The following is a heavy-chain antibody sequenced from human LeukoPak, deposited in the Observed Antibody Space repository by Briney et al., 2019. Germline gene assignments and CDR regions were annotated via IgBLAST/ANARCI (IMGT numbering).Heavy chain of an antibody. V-gene: IGHV3-11*03. CDR2: ISSSSSHT. Sequence: GGSLRLSCAASGFTFSDYYMSWIRQAPGKGLEWVSYISSSSSHTNYAHPVRARFTISRDNAKNSLYMQMNSLRAEDTAVYYCASCSYVSFDYWGQGTLVTVSS. D-gene: IGHD3-16*01. CDR3: ASCSYVSFDY. CDR1: GFTFSDYY. J-gene: IGHJ4*02.